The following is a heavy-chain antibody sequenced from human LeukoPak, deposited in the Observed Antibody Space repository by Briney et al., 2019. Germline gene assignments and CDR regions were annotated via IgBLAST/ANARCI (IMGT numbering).Heavy chain of an antibody. CDR2: IIPIFGTA. Sequence: SVKVSCKASGGTFSSYAISWVRQAPGQGLEWMGGIIPIFGTANYAQKFQGRVTITADESTSTAYMELSSLRSEDTAVYYCARGPDSSVYYTYYYYGRDVWGQGTTVTVSS. CDR1: GGTFSSYA. J-gene: IGHJ6*02. V-gene: IGHV1-69*13. CDR3: ARGPDSSVYYTYYYYGRDV. D-gene: IGHD3-22*01.